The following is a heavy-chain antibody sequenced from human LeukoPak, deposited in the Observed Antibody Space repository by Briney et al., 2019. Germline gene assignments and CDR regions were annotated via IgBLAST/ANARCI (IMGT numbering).Heavy chain of an antibody. J-gene: IGHJ6*02. CDR2: IKQDGSEK. CDR3: TRDPEVPMDV. V-gene: IGHV3-7*01. Sequence: GGSLRLSCAASGFTFSGYYMSWVRQAPGKGLEWVANIKQDGSEKYYVDSVKGRFTISRDNAKDSLYLQMNSLRVEDTAVYYCTRDPEVPMDVWGQGTTVTVSS. D-gene: IGHD2-2*01. CDR1: GFTFSGYY.